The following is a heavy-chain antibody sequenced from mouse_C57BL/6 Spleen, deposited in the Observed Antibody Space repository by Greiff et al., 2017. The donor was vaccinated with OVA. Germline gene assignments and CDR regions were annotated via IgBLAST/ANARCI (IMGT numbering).Heavy chain of an antibody. D-gene: IGHD2-3*01. CDR2: ISYDGSN. J-gene: IGHJ2*01. CDR3: ARWDGSFDY. CDR1: GYSITSGYY. Sequence: ESGPGLVKPSQSLSLTCSVTGYSITSGYYWNWIRQFPGNKLEWMGYISYDGSNNYNPSLKNRISITRDTSKNQFFLKLNSVTTEDTATYYCARWDGSFDYWGQGTTLTVSS. V-gene: IGHV3-6*01.